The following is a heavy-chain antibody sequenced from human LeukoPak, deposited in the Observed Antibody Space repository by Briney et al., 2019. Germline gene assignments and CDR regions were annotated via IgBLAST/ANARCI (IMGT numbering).Heavy chain of an antibody. V-gene: IGHV1-18*01. D-gene: IGHD4-17*01. CDR2: ISAYNGNT. CDR3: ARVSPPPTTVTKDP. Sequence: GASVKVSCKASGYTFTSYGISWVRQAPGQGLEWMGWISAYNGNTNYAQKLQGRVTMTTDTSTSTAYMELRSLRSEDTAVYYCARVSPPPTTVTKDPWGQGTLVTVSS. CDR1: GYTFTSYG. J-gene: IGHJ5*02.